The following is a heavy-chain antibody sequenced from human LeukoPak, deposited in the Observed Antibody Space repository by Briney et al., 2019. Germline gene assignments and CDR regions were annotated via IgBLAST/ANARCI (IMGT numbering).Heavy chain of an antibody. V-gene: IGHV3-33*07. J-gene: IGHJ4*02. CDR3: AREGRVYCGGDCYADY. CDR2: IWYDGSNK. Sequence: GGSLRLSCAASGFTFSSYGMYWVRQAPGKGLEWLAVIWYDGSNKYYADSVKGRFTISRDLSKNTLYLQMNSLRVEDTAVYYCAREGRVYCGGDCYADYWGQGTLVTVSS. D-gene: IGHD2-21*02. CDR1: GFTFSSYG.